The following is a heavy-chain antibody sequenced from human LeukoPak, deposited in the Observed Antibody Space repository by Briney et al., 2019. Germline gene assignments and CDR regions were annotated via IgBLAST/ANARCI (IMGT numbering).Heavy chain of an antibody. D-gene: IGHD4-17*01. J-gene: IGHJ6*02. CDR1: GYTFSNYG. Sequence: ASVKVSCKASGYTFSNYGMSWVRQAPGQGLEWMGWISAYNGNTNYAQKLQGRVTMTTDTSTSTAYMELRSLRSDDTAVYYCARHTTVTTPFYYYYGMDVWGQGTTVTVSS. CDR2: ISAYNGNT. V-gene: IGHV1-18*04. CDR3: ARHTTVTTPFYYYYGMDV.